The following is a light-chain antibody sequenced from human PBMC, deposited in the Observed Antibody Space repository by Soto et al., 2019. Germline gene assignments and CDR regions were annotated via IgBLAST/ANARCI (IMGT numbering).Light chain of an antibody. CDR2: EVT. V-gene: IGLV2-14*01. J-gene: IGLJ1*01. CDR3: SSYTTNSTYV. Sequence: QSALTQPASVSGSPGQSITISCTGTSSDVGGYDYVSWCQQHPGKAPKFLIYEVTNRPSGVSHRFSGSKSGNTASLTISGLQAEDEADYYCSSYTTNSTYVFGTGTKVTV. CDR1: SSDVGGYDY.